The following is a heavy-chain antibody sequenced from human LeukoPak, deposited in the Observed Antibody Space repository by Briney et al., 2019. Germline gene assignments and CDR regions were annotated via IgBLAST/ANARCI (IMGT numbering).Heavy chain of an antibody. Sequence: GGSLRLSCAASGFTFTKYGMHWVRQAPGKGLEWVAVIWFNGGKKYFPGSVKGRFTISRDNSKNTVYLQMNSLKVEDTAVYYCARHGEGVDVVVPAADFDSWGQGALVTVSS. CDR2: IWFNGGKK. D-gene: IGHD2-2*01. J-gene: IGHJ4*02. V-gene: IGHV3-33*03. CDR3: ARHGEGVDVVVPAADFDS. CDR1: GFTFTKYG.